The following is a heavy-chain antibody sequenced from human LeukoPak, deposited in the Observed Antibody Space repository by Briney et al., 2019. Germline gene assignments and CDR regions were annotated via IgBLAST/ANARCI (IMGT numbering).Heavy chain of an antibody. Sequence: GASVKVSCKASGYTFTGYYMHWVRQAPGQGLEWMGWISAYNGNTNYAQKLQGRVTMTTDTSTSTAYMELRSLRSDDTAVYYCARDCRTAVAGTKPRRGYYFDCWGQGTLVTVSS. CDR1: GYTFTGYY. CDR2: ISAYNGNT. CDR3: ARDCRTAVAGTKPRRGYYFDC. V-gene: IGHV1-18*04. D-gene: IGHD6-19*01. J-gene: IGHJ4*02.